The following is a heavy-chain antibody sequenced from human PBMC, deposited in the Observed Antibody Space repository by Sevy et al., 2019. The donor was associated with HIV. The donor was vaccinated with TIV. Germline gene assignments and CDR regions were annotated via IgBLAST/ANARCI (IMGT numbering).Heavy chain of an antibody. Sequence: SETLSLICTVSGGYISSYYWSWIRQPPGKGLEWIGYIYNNGNRNYNPSLKSRLIISADTSKNQLSLKLSSVTAADTAVYYCARVSYYYDSGGRPLYSFDYWGQGTLVTVSS. J-gene: IGHJ4*02. D-gene: IGHD3-22*01. CDR1: GGYISSYY. V-gene: IGHV4-59*13. CDR2: IYNNGNR. CDR3: ARVSYYYDSGGRPLYSFDY.